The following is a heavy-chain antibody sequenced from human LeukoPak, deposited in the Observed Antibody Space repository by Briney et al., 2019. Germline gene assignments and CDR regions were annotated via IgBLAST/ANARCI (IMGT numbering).Heavy chain of an antibody. CDR3: ARDAQRGFDYSNSLEY. V-gene: IGHV3-33*01. CDR2: IWSDGSNR. Sequence: PGRSLRLSCAASGFIFSHYGMHWVRQAPGKGLEWVAVIWSDGSNRFYADSVKGRFTISRDNSQNTVFLQMNSLRAEDTAMYYCARDAQRGFDYSNSLEYWGQGTLVTVSS. J-gene: IGHJ4*02. D-gene: IGHD4-11*01. CDR1: GFIFSHYG.